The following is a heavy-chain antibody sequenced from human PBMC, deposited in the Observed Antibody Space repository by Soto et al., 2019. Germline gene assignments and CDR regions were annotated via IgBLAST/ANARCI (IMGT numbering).Heavy chain of an antibody. V-gene: IGHV1-69*13. CDR2: IIPIFGTA. Sequence: SVKVSCKTSGGTFSSYAISWVRQAPGQGLEWMGGIIPIFGTANYAQKFQGRVTITADESTSTAYMELSSLRSEDTAVYYCAGRGLMVTDSWRSFSDYWGQGTLVTVSS. CDR3: AGRGLMVTDSWRSFSDY. J-gene: IGHJ4*02. D-gene: IGHD2-21*02. CDR1: GGTFSSYA.